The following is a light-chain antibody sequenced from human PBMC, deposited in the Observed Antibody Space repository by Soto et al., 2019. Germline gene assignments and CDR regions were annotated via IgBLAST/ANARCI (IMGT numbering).Light chain of an antibody. CDR1: QGLVHSDGNTY. J-gene: IGKJ1*01. V-gene: IGKV2-30*02. CDR3: MQGSHWPTT. Sequence: DVVMTQSPLSLPVTLGQPATISCRSSQGLVHSDGNTYLSWFQQRPGQSPRRLIYKISNRDSGVPDRLSGSGSGTDFTLKISRVEAEDIGVYYCMQGSHWPTTFGQGTKVDIK. CDR2: KIS.